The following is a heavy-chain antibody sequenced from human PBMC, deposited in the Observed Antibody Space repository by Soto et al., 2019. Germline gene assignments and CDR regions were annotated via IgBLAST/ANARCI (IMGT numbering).Heavy chain of an antibody. CDR3: ARDLLWFGESHYYYGMDV. CDR1: GYTFTSYA. V-gene: IGHV1-3*05. Sequence: QVQLVQSGAEEKKPGASVKVSCKASGYTFTSYAMHWVRQAPGQRLEWMGWINAGNGNTKYSQKFQGRVTITRDTAARTAYMELSSLRSEDTAVYYCARDLLWFGESHYYYGMDVWGQGTTVTVSS. CDR2: INAGNGNT. D-gene: IGHD3-10*01. J-gene: IGHJ6*02.